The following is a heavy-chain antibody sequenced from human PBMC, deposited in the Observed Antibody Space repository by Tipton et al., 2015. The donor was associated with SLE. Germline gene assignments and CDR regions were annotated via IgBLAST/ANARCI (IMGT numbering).Heavy chain of an antibody. CDR3: ARIREIRWYAMDV. D-gene: IGHD2-15*01. CDR1: GFSIINGYY. V-gene: IGHV4-38-2*02. J-gene: IGHJ6*02. Sequence: TLSLTCTVSGFSIINGYYWGWIRQSPGKGLEWIGSFYHSGSIYYNPSLNSRVTISLDTSKNQFSLRLTSVTAADTAVYYCARIREIRWYAMDVWGQGTTVIVSS. CDR2: FYHSGSI.